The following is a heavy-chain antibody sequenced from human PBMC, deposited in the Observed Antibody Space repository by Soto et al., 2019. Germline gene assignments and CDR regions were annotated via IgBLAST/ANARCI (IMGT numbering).Heavy chain of an antibody. CDR2: IIPIFGTA. CDR3: ARASTAYYDSSGIDY. J-gene: IGHJ4*02. D-gene: IGHD3-22*01. V-gene: IGHV1-69*01. Sequence: QVQLVQSGAEVKKPGSSVKVSCKASGGTFSSYAISWVRQAPGQGLEWMGGIIPIFGTANYAQQFQGRVTITADESTSTAYMELSSLRSEDTAVYYCARASTAYYDSSGIDYWGQGTLVTVSS. CDR1: GGTFSSYA.